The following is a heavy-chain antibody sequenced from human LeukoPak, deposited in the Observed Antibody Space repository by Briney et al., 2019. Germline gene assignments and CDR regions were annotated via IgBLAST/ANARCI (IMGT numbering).Heavy chain of an antibody. D-gene: IGHD6-13*01. J-gene: IGHJ4*02. V-gene: IGHV3-21*01. Sequence: PGGFLRLSCAASGFTFSSYSMNWVRQAPGKGLEWVSSISSSSSYIYYADSVKGRFTISRDNAKNSLYLQMNSLRAEDTAVYYCAREIAAAGTPFDYWGQGTLVTVSS. CDR1: GFTFSSYS. CDR3: AREIAAAGTPFDY. CDR2: ISSSSSYI.